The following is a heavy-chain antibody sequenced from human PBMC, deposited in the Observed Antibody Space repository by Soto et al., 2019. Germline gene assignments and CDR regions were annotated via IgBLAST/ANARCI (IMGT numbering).Heavy chain of an antibody. CDR3: ASEERGDYLYYYGMDV. CDR1: GGTCSSYA. Sequence: SVKVSCKASGGTCSSYAISWVRQAPGQGLEWMGGMIPIFGTANSAQKIQGRDTITADEPTSTAYMELSSLRSEDTAGCYCASEERGDYLYYYGMDVWGHGTKTTVSS. D-gene: IGHD4-17*01. J-gene: IGHJ6*02. CDR2: MIPIFGTA. V-gene: IGHV1-69*13.